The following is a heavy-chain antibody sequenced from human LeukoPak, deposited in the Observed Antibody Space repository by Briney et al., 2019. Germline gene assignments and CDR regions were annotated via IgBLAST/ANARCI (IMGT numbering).Heavy chain of an antibody. D-gene: IGHD6-19*01. Sequence: PGRSLRLSCAASGFTFSSYAMSWVRQAPGKGLEWVSAISGSGGSTYYADSAKGRFTISRDNSKNTLYLQMNSLRAEDTAVYYCAKDGSGWYRYYYYGMDVWGQGTTVTVSS. CDR1: GFTFSSYA. J-gene: IGHJ6*02. V-gene: IGHV3-23*01. CDR3: AKDGSGWYRYYYYGMDV. CDR2: ISGSGGST.